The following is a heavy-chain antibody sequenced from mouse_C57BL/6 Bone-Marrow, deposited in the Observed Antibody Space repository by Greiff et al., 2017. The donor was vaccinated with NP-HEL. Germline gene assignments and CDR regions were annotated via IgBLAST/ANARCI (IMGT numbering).Heavy chain of an antibody. D-gene: IGHD2-4*01. V-gene: IGHV1-69*01. CDR2: IDPSDSYT. J-gene: IGHJ1*03. Sequence: QVQLQQPGAELVKPGASVKLSCKASGYTFTSYWMHWVKQRPGQGLEWIGEIDPSDSYTNYNQKFKGKSTLTVDKSSSTAYMQLSSLTSEDSAVYYCAGDYGDWYFDVWGTGTTVTVSS. CDR1: GYTFTSYW. CDR3: AGDYGDWYFDV.